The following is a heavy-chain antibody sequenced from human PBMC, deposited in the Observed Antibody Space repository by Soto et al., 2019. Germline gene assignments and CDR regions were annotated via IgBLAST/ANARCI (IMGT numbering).Heavy chain of an antibody. CDR1: GYTFTSYG. CDR3: ARDSDIVVVPAAMKIFDYYYYYMDV. Sequence: ASVKVSCKASGYTFTSYGISSVRQAHGQGPEWMGWISAYNGNTNYAQKLQGRVTMTTDTSTSTAYMELRSLRSDDTAVYYCARDSDIVVVPAAMKIFDYYYYYMDVWGKGTTVTVSS. D-gene: IGHD2-2*01. CDR2: ISAYNGNT. J-gene: IGHJ6*03. V-gene: IGHV1-18*01.